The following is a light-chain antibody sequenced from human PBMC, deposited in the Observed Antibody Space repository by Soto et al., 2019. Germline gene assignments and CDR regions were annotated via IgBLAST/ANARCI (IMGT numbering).Light chain of an antibody. CDR1: QDIRYF. J-gene: IGKJ5*01. V-gene: IGKV1-33*01. CDR2: DAS. CDR3: QQYDSLPIT. Sequence: DIQMTQSPSSLSASVGDGVTITCRASQDIRYFLNWYQQKPGKAPKLLIYDASILEAGVPSRFSGSGSGTDFTFTIYSLQSEDLATYYCQQYDSLPITFGQGTRLEIK.